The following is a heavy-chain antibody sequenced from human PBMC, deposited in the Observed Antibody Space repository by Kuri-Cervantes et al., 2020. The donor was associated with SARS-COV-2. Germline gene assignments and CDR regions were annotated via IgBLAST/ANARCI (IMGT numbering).Heavy chain of an antibody. D-gene: IGHD3-16*01. CDR3: ARVDYDFYYYYGMDV. V-gene: IGHV4-38-2*01. CDR1: GYSISSGYY. J-gene: IGHJ6*02. Sequence: SETLSLTCAVSGYSISSGYYWGWIRQPPGKGLEWIGSIYHSGSTYYNPSLKSRVTISVDTSENQFSLKLSSVTAADTAVYYCARVDYDFYYYYGMDVWGQGTTVTVSS. CDR2: IYHSGST.